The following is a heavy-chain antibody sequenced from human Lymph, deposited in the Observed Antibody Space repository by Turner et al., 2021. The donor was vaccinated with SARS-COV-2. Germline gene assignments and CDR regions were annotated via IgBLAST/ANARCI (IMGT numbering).Heavy chain of an antibody. CDR3: AKDVERRTFREHYDGMNV. CDR1: GFAFDDYA. V-gene: IGHV3-9*01. CDR2: STWNSGAI. Sequence: VQLVESGGGLAQPGRSLRLSCEASGFAFDDYAMHWVRRAPGQGLEWVSGSTWNSGAIGYADSVKGRFTISRNNAKNTLKLQMNSLRTEDTAVYYCAKDVERRTFREHYDGMNVWGQGTTVTVSS. D-gene: IGHD1-1*01. J-gene: IGHJ6*02.